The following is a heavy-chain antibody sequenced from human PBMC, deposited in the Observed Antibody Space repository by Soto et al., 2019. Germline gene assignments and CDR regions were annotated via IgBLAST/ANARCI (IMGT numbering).Heavy chain of an antibody. CDR2: IYYSGST. CDR1: GGSIRSYY. Sequence: SETLSLTRTVSGGSIRSYYWTWIRQPPGKGLEWIGYIYYSGSTSYNPSLKSRVTISVDTSKNQFSLKLSSVTAAFTAVYYCAREDAISGYYSTVLDFWGQVTLVT. D-gene: IGHD3-22*01. J-gene: IGHJ4*02. CDR3: AREDAISGYYSTVLDF. V-gene: IGHV4-59*01.